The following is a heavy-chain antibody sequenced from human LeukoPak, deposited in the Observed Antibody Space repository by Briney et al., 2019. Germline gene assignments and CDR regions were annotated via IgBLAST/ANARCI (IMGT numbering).Heavy chain of an antibody. Sequence: SETLSLTCTVSGGSISSYYWSWIRQPPGKGLEWIGYIYYSGSTNYNPSLKSRVTISLETSKNEFSLKLRSVTAADTAVYYCARVTGYRIEDYFDYWGQGTLVTVSS. CDR1: GGSISSYY. D-gene: IGHD6-13*01. CDR2: IYYSGST. J-gene: IGHJ4*02. CDR3: ARVTGYRIEDYFDY. V-gene: IGHV4-59*01.